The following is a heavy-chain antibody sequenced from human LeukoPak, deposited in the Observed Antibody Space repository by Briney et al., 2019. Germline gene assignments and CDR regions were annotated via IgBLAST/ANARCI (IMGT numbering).Heavy chain of an antibody. CDR3: ARHGQWLVRLDY. CDR2: IHYSGST. J-gene: IGHJ4*02. D-gene: IGHD6-19*01. CDR1: GASIGTSNNY. V-gene: IGHV4-39*01. Sequence: SETLSLTCTVSGASIGTSNNYWGWIRQPPGKGLEWIGGIHYSGSTYYDPSPKSRVTISMDTSRNQFSLRLNSVTAADTAVYYCARHGQWLVRLDYWGQGTLVTVSS.